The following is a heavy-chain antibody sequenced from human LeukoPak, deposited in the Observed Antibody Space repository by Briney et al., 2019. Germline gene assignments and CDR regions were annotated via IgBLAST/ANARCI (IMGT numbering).Heavy chain of an antibody. CDR2: ISGSGSST. D-gene: IGHD1-1*01. V-gene: IGHV3-23*01. CDR3: ARDTTGSFDY. CDR1: GFTFTSYA. Sequence: GGSLRLSCAASGFTFTSYAMNWVRQAPGKGLEWVSTISGSGSSTYYVDSVKGRFTISRDNSKNTLYLQMNSLRAEDTAEYYCARDTTGSFDYWGQGTLVTVSS. J-gene: IGHJ4*02.